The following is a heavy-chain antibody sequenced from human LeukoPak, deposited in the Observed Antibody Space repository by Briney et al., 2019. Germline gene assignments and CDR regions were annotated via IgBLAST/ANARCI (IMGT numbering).Heavy chain of an antibody. V-gene: IGHV1-2*02. CDR1: GYTFTGYY. CDR2: INPDSGGT. J-gene: IGHJ3*02. D-gene: IGHD6-19*01. Sequence: ASVKVSCKASGYTFTGYYVHWMRQAPGQGLEWVGWINPDSGGTNYAQKFQGRVTVTRDSSINTAYMDLSRLTSGDTAVYYCARGRTSSGDDAFDIWGQGTMVTVSS. CDR3: ARGRTSSGDDAFDI.